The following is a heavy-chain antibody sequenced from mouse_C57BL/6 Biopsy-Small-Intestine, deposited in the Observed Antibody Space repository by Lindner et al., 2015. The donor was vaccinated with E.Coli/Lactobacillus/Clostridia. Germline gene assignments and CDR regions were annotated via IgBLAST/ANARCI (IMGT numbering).Heavy chain of an antibody. CDR1: GFNIKDYY. V-gene: IGHV14-2*01. CDR3: ARSYYYGSSSYYYAMDY. Sequence: VQLQESGAELVKPGASVKLSCTASGFNIKDYYMHWVKQRTEQGLEWIGRIDPEDGETKYAPKFQGKATVTADTSSNTAYLQLSSLTSEDTAVYYCARSYYYGSSSYYYAMDYWGQGTSVTVSS. D-gene: IGHD1-1*01. J-gene: IGHJ4*01. CDR2: IDPEDGET.